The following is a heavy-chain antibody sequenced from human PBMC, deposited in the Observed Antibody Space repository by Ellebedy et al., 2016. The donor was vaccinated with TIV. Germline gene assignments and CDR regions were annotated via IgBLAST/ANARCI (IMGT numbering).Heavy chain of an antibody. J-gene: IGHJ4*02. CDR1: GFTFSGYA. D-gene: IGHD2-21*02. CDR3: ARDYLIGVTGY. Sequence: PGGSLRLSCVASGFTFSGYAMSWVRQSPRRGLEWMAIISPDGNTKFHADSVEGRFPISRDNSKNMLYLQRNSLRGEDTAVYYWARDYLIGVTGYWGQGTLVTVSS. CDR2: ISPDGNTK. V-gene: IGHV3-30-3*01.